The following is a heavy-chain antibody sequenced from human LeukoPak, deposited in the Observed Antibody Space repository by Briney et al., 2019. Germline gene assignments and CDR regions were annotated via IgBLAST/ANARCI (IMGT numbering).Heavy chain of an antibody. CDR1: GFTFRGYA. V-gene: IGHV3-15*01. CDR3: TTDSSRIDY. Sequence: GGSLRLSCAASGFTFRGYAMSWVRQSPGKGLERVGRIKSKTDGGTTDYAAPVRGRFTISRDDSKNTLYLQMNSLKTEDTAVYYCTTDSSRIDYWGQGTLVTVSS. CDR2: IKSKTDGGTT. J-gene: IGHJ4*02.